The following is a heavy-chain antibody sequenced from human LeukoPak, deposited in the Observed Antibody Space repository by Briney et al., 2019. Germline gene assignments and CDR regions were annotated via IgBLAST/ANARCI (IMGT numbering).Heavy chain of an antibody. D-gene: IGHD7-27*01. V-gene: IGHV3-33*01. CDR3: ARDSNWGEYSRGYFDY. CDR2: IWYDGSNK. J-gene: IGHJ4*02. CDR1: GFTFSSYG. Sequence: PGGSLRLSCAASGFTFSSYGMHWVRQAPGKGLEWVAVIWYDGSNKYYADSVKGRFTISRDNSKNTLYLQMNSLRAEDTAVYYCARDSNWGEYSRGYFDYWGQGTLVTVSS.